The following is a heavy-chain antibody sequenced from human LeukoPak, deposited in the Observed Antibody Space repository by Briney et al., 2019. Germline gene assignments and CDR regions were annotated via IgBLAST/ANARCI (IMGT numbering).Heavy chain of an antibody. CDR2: IYSGGST. CDR3: AREYNWNDDAFDI. J-gene: IGHJ3*02. V-gene: IGHV3-66*01. D-gene: IGHD1-20*01. Sequence: SGGSLRLSCAASGFTFCSYAMSWVRQAPGKGLEWVSVIYSGGSTYYADSVKGRFTISRDNSKNTLYLQMNSLRAEDTAVYYCAREYNWNDDAFDIWGQGTMVTVSS. CDR1: GFTFCSYA.